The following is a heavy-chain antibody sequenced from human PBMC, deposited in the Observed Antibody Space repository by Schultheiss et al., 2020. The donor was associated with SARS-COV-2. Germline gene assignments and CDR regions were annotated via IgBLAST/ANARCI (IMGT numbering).Heavy chain of an antibody. CDR2: IYYSGST. CDR1: GGSFSGYY. D-gene: IGHD6-13*01. V-gene: IGHV4-34*01. J-gene: IGHJ6*02. CDR3: ARDFVYGAAADGYYYGMDV. Sequence: SETLSLTCAVYGGSFSGYYWSWIRQPPGKGLEWIGYIYYSGSTYYNPSLKSRVTISVDKSKNQFSLKLSSVTAADTAVYYCARDFVYGAAADGYYYGMDVWGQGTTVTVSS.